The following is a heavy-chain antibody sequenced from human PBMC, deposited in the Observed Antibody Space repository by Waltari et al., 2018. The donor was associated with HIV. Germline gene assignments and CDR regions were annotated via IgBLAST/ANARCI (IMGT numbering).Heavy chain of an antibody. V-gene: IGHV7-4-1*02. CDR3: ARAREWELLYPIDY. CDR1: GYTSIHYP. Sequence: QVQLVQSGSESTKPGAAVKVSCKASGYTSIHYPMNWVRQAPGQGLEWMGWINTNTGNPTYAQGFTVLFVFSLDTSVSTAYLQISSLKTEDTAVYYCARAREWELLYPIDYWGQGTLVTVS. J-gene: IGHJ4*02. CDR2: INTNTGNP. D-gene: IGHD1-26*01.